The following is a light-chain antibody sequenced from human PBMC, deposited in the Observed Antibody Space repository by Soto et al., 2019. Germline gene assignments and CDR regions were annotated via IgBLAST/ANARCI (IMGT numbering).Light chain of an antibody. CDR2: DAS. Sequence: EIVMTQSPATLSVSPGEGATLSCRASQSVSSNLAWYQQKPGQAPRLLIYDASTRATAVPDRISGSGSGTEFTLTISSLQSEDFAVYYCQQYETWPRTFGQGTKVEIK. J-gene: IGKJ1*01. V-gene: IGKV3-15*01. CDR3: QQYETWPRT. CDR1: QSVSSN.